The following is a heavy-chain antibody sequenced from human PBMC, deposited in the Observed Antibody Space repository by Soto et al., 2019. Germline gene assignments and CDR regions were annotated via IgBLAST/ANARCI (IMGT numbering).Heavy chain of an antibody. Sequence: EVQLVESGGGLVQPGGSLRLSCAASGFTFSAHYMDWVRQAPGKGLEWVGRIKNKANSYTTEYAASVEGRFTISREDSQNSLYLQMNSLKTEDTAVYYCARVSLVGPSGGRYFDYWGQGSQVALSS. J-gene: IGHJ4*02. CDR2: IKNKANSYTT. CDR1: GFTFSAHY. V-gene: IGHV3-72*01. CDR3: ARVSLVGPSGGRYFDY. D-gene: IGHD1-26*01.